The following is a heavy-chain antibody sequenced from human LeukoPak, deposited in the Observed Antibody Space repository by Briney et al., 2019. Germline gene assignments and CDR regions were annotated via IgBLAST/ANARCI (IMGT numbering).Heavy chain of an antibody. D-gene: IGHD3-10*01. V-gene: IGHV4-30-4*01. CDR2: IYYSGST. Sequence: SETLSLTCTVSGGSISSGDYYWSWIRQPPGKGLEWIEYIYYSGSTYYNPSLKSRVTISVDTSKNQFSLKLSSVTAADTAVYYCASRTMVRGVRDAFDIWGQGTMVTVSS. J-gene: IGHJ3*02. CDR3: ASRTMVRGVRDAFDI. CDR1: GGSISSGDYY.